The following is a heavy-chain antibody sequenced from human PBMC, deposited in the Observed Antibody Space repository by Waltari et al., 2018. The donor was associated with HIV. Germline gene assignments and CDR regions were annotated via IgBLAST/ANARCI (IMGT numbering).Heavy chain of an antibody. Sequence: QVQLVQSGAEVKKPGASVKVSCKVSGYPLSKLCIHWVRHEPGKGLEWMGGCDPEDGDRVYAQRFQGRVIMTEDTSTETAFLEVNGLGSEDTAVYYCATDGSPVVDPTLISNYYYGMDVWGQGTTVIVSS. CDR1: GYPLSKLC. V-gene: IGHV1-24*01. CDR3: ATDGSPVVDPTLISNYYYGMDV. J-gene: IGHJ6*02. D-gene: IGHD2-15*01. CDR2: CDPEDGDR.